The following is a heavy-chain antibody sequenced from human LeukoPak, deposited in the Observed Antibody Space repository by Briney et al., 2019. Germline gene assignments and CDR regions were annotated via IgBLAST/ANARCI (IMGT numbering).Heavy chain of an antibody. CDR3: ARVDWMIGAFDI. CDR1: GFTFSTYS. J-gene: IGHJ3*02. Sequence: GGSLRLSCAASGFTFSTYSMNWVRQAPGKGLEWVSYITSSSSTIYYADSVRGRFPISRDNAKNSLYLQMNSLRDEDAAVYYCARVDWMIGAFDIWGQGTMVTVSS. V-gene: IGHV3-48*02. CDR2: ITSSSSTI. D-gene: IGHD3-22*01.